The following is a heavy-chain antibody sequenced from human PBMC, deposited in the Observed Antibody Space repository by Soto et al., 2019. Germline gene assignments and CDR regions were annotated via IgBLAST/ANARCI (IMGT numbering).Heavy chain of an antibody. J-gene: IGHJ6*02. D-gene: IGHD6-6*01. Sequence: SVKVSCKASGVTFSSYAISWVRQAPGQGLEWMGGIIPIFGTANYAQKFQGRVTITADESTSTAYMELSSLRSEDTAVYYCARRIAARRGPYYYGMDVWGQGTTVTVSS. CDR2: IIPIFGTA. CDR3: ARRIAARRGPYYYGMDV. CDR1: GVTFSSYA. V-gene: IGHV1-69*13.